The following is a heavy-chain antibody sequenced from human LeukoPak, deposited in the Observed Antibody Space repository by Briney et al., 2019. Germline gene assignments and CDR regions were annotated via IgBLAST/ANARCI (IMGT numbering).Heavy chain of an antibody. CDR2: INHSGST. CDR3: ARARIGTTVTPGLFDY. CDR1: GGSFSGYY. J-gene: IGHJ4*02. V-gene: IGHV4-34*01. D-gene: IGHD4-11*01. Sequence: SETLSLTCAVYGGSFSGYYWSWIRQPPGKGLEWIGEINHSGSTNYNPSLKSRVTISVDTSKNQFSLKLSSVTAADTAVYYCARARIGTTVTPGLFDYWGQGTLVTVSS.